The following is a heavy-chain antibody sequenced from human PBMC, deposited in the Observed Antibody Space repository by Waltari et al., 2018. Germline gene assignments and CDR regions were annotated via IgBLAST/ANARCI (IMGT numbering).Heavy chain of an antibody. CDR2: LYSDGTT. CDR3: ANRGLDYGDQGKDY. CDR1: GFTFITYA. D-gene: IGHD4-17*01. Sequence: EVQLLESGGGSVQPGGSLRLSCAASGFTFITYAMNWVRQAPGKGLEWVSLLYSDGTTYYADSVKGRFSVSRDNSKNTLYLQMNSLTVEDTAIYYCANRGLDYGDQGKDYWGQGTLVTVSS. J-gene: IGHJ4*02. V-gene: IGHV3-23*03.